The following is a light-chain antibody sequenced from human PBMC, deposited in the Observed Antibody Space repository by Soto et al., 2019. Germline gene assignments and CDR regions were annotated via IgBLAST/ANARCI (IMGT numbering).Light chain of an antibody. CDR2: EVS. Sequence: QSVLTQPPSASGSPGQSVTISCTGTSGDVGGYNYVSWYQQHPGKAPKLIIYEVSKRPSGVPDRFSGSKSGNTASLTVSGLQAEDEADYYCSSYVGSNNLYVFGTGTRSPS. V-gene: IGLV2-8*01. CDR3: SSYVGSNNLYV. J-gene: IGLJ1*01. CDR1: SGDVGGYNY.